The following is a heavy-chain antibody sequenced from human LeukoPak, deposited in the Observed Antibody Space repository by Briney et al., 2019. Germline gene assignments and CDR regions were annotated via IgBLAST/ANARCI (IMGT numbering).Heavy chain of an antibody. D-gene: IGHD2-2*01. V-gene: IGHV4-61*02. CDR3: ARSVVPGATYYHYYMDV. CDR2: IYTSGST. CDR1: GGSISSGSYY. Sequence: NSSETLSLTCSVSGGSISSGSYYWSWIRQPAGKGLEWLGRIYTSGSTNYNPSLKSRVTISVDTSKNHFSLRLTSVTAADTAVYYCARSVVPGATYYHYYMDVWGKGTTVTVS. J-gene: IGHJ6*03.